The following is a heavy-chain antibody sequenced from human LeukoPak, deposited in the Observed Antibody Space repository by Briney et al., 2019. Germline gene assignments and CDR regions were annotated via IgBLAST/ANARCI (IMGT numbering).Heavy chain of an antibody. CDR1: GGSISNSVYY. V-gene: IGHV4-39*07. J-gene: IGHJ4*02. CDR2: IYYSGTT. Sequence: PSETLSLTCSVSGGSISNSVYYWGWVRQSPGKGLEWIGSIYYSGTTYYKPSLRSRVTMSVDTSKNQFSLKLSSVTAVDTAVYYCARKENVYYYFDYWGQGTLVTVSS. CDR3: ARKENVYYYFDY. D-gene: IGHD3-10*01.